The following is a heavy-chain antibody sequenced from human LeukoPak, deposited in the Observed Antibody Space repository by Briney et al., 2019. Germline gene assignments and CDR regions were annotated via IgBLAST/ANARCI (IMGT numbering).Heavy chain of an antibody. J-gene: IGHJ4*02. V-gene: IGHV4-4*02. D-gene: IGHD5-18*01. CDR1: GGSIRSSNW. CDR3: ASMQAMERYYFDY. Sequence: SGTLSLTCAVSGGSIRSSNWRSWVRQPPRKGLEWIGEIYHSGSTNYNPSLKGRVTISVDKSKNQFSLKLSSVTAADTAVYYCASMQAMERYYFDYWGQGTLVTVSS. CDR2: IYHSGST.